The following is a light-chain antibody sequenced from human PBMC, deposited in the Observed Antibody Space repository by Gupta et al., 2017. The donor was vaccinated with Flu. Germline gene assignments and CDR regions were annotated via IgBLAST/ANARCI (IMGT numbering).Light chain of an antibody. CDR2: EVS. V-gene: IGLV2-23*02. J-gene: IGLJ2*01. Sequence: TRWYVWGYKLFFLEPTHTRKAPKFRIYEVSKRPSGVSNRLSGSKSGNTASLTISGLQAEDEADDSCCSYVGSGMVVFGGGTKVTVL. CDR1: RWYVWGYKL. CDR3: CSYVGSGMVV.